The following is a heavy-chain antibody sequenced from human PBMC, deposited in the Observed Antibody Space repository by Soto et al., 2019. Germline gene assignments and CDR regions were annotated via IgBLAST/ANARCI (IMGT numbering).Heavy chain of an antibody. CDR3: ARKGVAFDY. CDR1: GFTFSSYS. Sequence: PRLSCAASGFTFSSYSMNWVRQAPGKGLEWISYISTTSSSIYYADSVKGRFTISRDNAKNSLFLQMNSLRDEDTAVYYCARKGVAFDYWGQGALVTVSS. V-gene: IGHV3-48*02. CDR2: ISTTSSSI. D-gene: IGHD3-3*01. J-gene: IGHJ4*02.